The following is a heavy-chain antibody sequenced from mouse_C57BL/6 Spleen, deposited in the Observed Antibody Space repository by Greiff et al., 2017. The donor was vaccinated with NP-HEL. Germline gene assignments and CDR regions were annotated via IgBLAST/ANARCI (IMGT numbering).Heavy chain of an antibody. Sequence: QVQLKESGAELVRPGTSVKVSCKASGYAFTNYLIEWVKQRPGQGLEWIGVINPGSGGTNYNEKFKGKATLTADKSSSTAYMQLSSLTSEDSAVYFCARQDYSNYAMDYWGQGTSVTVSS. V-gene: IGHV1-54*01. D-gene: IGHD2-5*01. CDR3: ARQDYSNYAMDY. CDR2: INPGSGGT. CDR1: GYAFTNYL. J-gene: IGHJ4*01.